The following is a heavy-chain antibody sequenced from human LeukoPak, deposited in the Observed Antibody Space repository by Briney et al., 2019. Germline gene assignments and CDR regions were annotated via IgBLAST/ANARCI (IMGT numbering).Heavy chain of an antibody. D-gene: IGHD2-21*02. CDR3: VRASHIVVVTGIPQGYYYYMDV. CDR2: ISSSDSTI. V-gene: IGHV3-48*04. CDR1: GFIFSTYS. Sequence: GGSLRLSCAASGFIFSTYSMNWVRKAPGKGLEWVSDISSSDSTIYYTDSVKGRFTISRDNAKSSLYLQMNSLRAEDTAVYYCVRASHIVVVTGIPQGYYYYMDVWGKGTTVTVSS. J-gene: IGHJ6*03.